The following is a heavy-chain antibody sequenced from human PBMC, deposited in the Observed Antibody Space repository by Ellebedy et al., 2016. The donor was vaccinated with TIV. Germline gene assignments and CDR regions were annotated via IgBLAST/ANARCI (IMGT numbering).Heavy chain of an antibody. CDR1: GFTFSRYD. V-gene: IGHV3-13*01. Sequence: PGGSLRLSCAASGFTFSRYDFHWVRQATGKGLEWVSAIGAGSDTYYEGSVKGRFTISRENAQNSLYLQMSNLRDGDTAVYYCARRSSRNVMDVWGQGTTVTVSS. J-gene: IGHJ6*02. CDR2: IGAGSDT. D-gene: IGHD6-13*01. CDR3: ARRSSRNVMDV.